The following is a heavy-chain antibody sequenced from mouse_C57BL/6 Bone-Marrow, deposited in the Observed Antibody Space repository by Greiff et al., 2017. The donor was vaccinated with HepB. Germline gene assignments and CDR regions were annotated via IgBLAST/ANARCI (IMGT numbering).Heavy chain of an antibody. CDR3: TTERWLLRGFAF. CDR1: GFNIKDYY. J-gene: IGHJ3*01. CDR2: IDPEDGDT. D-gene: IGHD2-3*01. V-gene: IGHV14-1*01. Sequence: EVQLQQSGAELVRPGASVKLSCTASGFNIKDYYMHWVKQRPEQGLEWIGRIDPEDGDTEYAPKFQGKATMTADTSSNTAYLQLSSLTSEDTAVYYCTTERWLLRGFAFWGQGTLVTVSA.